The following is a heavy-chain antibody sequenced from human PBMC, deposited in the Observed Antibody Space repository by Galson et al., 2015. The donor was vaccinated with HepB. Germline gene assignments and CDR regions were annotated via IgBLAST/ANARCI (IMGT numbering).Heavy chain of an antibody. J-gene: IGHJ4*02. CDR2: ISRTISSTVI. Sequence: SLRLSCAASGFTFNDYSMYWVRQAPGKGLEWVSYISRTISSTVIYYADSVKGRFTISRDDAKNSLYLQMRSLRAEDMAVYYCARDTILDYWGPGTLVTVSS. CDR3: ARDTILDY. D-gene: IGHD5-24*01. CDR1: GFTFNDYS. V-gene: IGHV3-48*01.